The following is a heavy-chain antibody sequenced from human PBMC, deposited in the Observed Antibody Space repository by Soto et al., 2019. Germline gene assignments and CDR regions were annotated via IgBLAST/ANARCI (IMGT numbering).Heavy chain of an antibody. CDR1: GYSFTSYW. V-gene: IGHV5-10-1*01. J-gene: IGHJ4*02. D-gene: IGHD5-18*01. CDR2: IDPSDSYT. CDR3: ARQKHNVDTVDFDY. Sequence: LKISCKGSGYSFTSYWISWVRQMPGKGLEWMGRIDPSDSYTNYSPSFQGHVTISADKSISTAYLQWSSLKASDTAMYYCARQKHNVDTVDFDYWGQGTLVTVSS.